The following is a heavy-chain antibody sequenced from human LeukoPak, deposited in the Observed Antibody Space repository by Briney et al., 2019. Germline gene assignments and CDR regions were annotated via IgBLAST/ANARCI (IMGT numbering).Heavy chain of an antibody. Sequence: GGSLRLSCAASGFTFSSYSMNWVRQAPGKGLGWVANIKQDGSEKYYVDSVKGRFTISRDNAKNSLYLQMNSLRAEDTAVYYCARVFWSGPLDFDYWGQGTLVTVSS. D-gene: IGHD3-3*01. CDR3: ARVFWSGPLDFDY. V-gene: IGHV3-7*01. CDR1: GFTFSSYS. CDR2: IKQDGSEK. J-gene: IGHJ4*02.